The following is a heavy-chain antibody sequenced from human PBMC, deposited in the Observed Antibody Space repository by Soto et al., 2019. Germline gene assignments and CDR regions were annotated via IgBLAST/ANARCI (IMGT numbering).Heavy chain of an antibody. J-gene: IGHJ5*02. Sequence: SVKVSCKSSGYTFYRYGITWVRQAPGQGLEWMGWINPSNDNTNYAQKFRGRVTMTTDASTSTAHMELRSLKSDDTAVYYCARDTQQDSNGYYLEWFDPWGQGTLVTV. CDR3: ARDTQQDSNGYYLEWFDP. CDR1: GYTFYRYG. V-gene: IGHV1-18*01. CDR2: INPSNDNT. D-gene: IGHD3-22*01.